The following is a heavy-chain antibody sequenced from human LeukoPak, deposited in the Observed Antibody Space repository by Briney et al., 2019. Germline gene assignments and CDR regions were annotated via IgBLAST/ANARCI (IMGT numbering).Heavy chain of an antibody. V-gene: IGHV1-46*01. Sequence: GASVKVSCKESGYTFTSYYMHWVRQAPGQGLEWMGIINPSGGSTSYAQKFQGRVTMTRDTSTSTVYMELSSLRSEDTAVYYCARARGRIFSENWFDPWGQGTLVTVSS. CDR1: GYTFTSYY. J-gene: IGHJ5*02. D-gene: IGHD3-3*01. CDR3: ARARGRIFSENWFDP. CDR2: INPSGGST.